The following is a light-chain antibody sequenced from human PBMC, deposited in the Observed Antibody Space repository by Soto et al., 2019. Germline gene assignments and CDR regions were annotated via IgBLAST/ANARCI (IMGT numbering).Light chain of an antibody. Sequence: EIVLTQSPATLSLSPGERATLSCRASQSLSSSSLAWYQQKPGQAPRLLISGASSRAADIPDRLSGSGSGTDFTLTTNRLEPEDYAVYHCQQYDSSTRTFGQGTAVDIX. CDR3: QQYDSSTRT. V-gene: IGKV3-20*01. CDR1: QSLSSSS. CDR2: GAS. J-gene: IGKJ1*01.